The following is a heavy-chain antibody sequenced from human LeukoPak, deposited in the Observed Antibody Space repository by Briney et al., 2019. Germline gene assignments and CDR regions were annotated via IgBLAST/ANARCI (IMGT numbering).Heavy chain of an antibody. CDR1: GDSIRSGSFH. Sequence: SETLSLTCSVSGDSIRSGSFHWNWIRQPAGKGLEWIGRIYITGNTDYNPSLKSRVTMSVDTSNNQFSLKLTSVTAADTAVYYCAKSWGYAANSLHIQHWGQGARVIVSA. CDR2: IYITGNT. CDR3: AKSWGYAANSLHIQH. J-gene: IGHJ1*01. D-gene: IGHD4-23*01. V-gene: IGHV4-61*02.